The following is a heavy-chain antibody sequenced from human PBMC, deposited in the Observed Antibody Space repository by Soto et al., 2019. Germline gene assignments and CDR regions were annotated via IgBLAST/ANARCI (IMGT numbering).Heavy chain of an antibody. CDR1: GGSISSGSYY. V-gene: IGHV4-39*01. D-gene: IGHD3-9*01. CDR2: IYYSGST. CDR3: ARKKYYEVLDGYFKKWFEP. Sequence: QLQLQESGPGLVKPSETLSLTCTVSGGSISSGSYYWGWIRQPPGKGLEWIGSIYYSGSTYYNPSLKSRVAMSVNPSKNQFPLAPSSLAAPDPALYSLARKKYYEVLDGYFKKWFEPWGQGTLVTVSS. J-gene: IGHJ5*02.